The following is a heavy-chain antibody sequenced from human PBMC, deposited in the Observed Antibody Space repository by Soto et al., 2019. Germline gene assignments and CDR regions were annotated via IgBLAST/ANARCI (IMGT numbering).Heavy chain of an antibody. CDR2: ISYGGDNK. CDR1: VFIFSDYA. D-gene: IGHD6-13*01. V-gene: IGHV3-30*09. CDR3: AKARHSTSWYGLEADF. J-gene: IGHJ4*02. Sequence: QVQLVESGGGVVQPGRSLRLSCASSVFIFSDYAMHWVRQAPVKGLEWVAVISYGGDNKYYADSVRGRFAISIDNLKNTLDLQMNSLNPEDTAVYHCAKARHSTSWYGLEADFWGQGTLFTVSS.